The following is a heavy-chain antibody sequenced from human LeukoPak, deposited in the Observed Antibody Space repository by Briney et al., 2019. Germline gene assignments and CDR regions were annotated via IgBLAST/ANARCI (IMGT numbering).Heavy chain of an antibody. V-gene: IGHV3-7*01. CDR3: ARDREGSSSWVFDY. CDR1: GFTFSSYW. CDR2: IKQDGSEK. D-gene: IGHD6-13*01. Sequence: GGSLRLSCAASGFTFSSYWMSWVRQAPGKGLEWVANIKQDGSEKYYVDSVKGRFTISRDNAKNSLYLQMNSLRAEDTAVYYCARDREGSSSWVFDYWGQGTLVTVSS. J-gene: IGHJ4*02.